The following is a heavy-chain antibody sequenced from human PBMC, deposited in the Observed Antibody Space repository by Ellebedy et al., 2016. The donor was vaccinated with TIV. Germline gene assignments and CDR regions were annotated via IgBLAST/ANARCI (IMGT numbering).Heavy chain of an antibody. D-gene: IGHD6-6*01. Sequence: MPSETLSLTCAVSGASLSSSYWTWIRQPPGKALEWIGYFYYNGNTNYNPSLKSRVTISVDTSKNQFSLKLSSVTAADTAVYYCARGRGGYSSSPYGRYYGMDVWGQGTTVTVSS. CDR1: GASLSSSY. CDR3: ARGRGGYSSSPYGRYYGMDV. V-gene: IGHV4-59*12. J-gene: IGHJ6*02. CDR2: FYYNGNT.